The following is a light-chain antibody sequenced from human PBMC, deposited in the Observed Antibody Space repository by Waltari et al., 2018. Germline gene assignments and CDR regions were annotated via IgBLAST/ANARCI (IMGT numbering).Light chain of an antibody. V-gene: IGKV3-20*01. CDR3: QHYLRLPVA. CDR1: QSVGRT. Sequence: EIVLTPSPGTLSLSPGERAIVSCRASQSVGRTLAWYQQKPGQAPRLLIYGASNRATGIPDRFIGSGFGTEFSLTISGLEPEDSAVYYCQHYLRLPVAFGQGTKVEIK. CDR2: GAS. J-gene: IGKJ1*01.